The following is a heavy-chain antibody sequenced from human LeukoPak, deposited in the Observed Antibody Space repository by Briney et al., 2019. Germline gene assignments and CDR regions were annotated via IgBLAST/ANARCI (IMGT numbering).Heavy chain of an antibody. D-gene: IGHD6-13*01. Sequence: GGSLRLSCAASGFTFSSYSMNWVRQAPGKGLEWVSSISSSSSYIYYADSVKGRFTISRDNAKNSLYLQMNSLRAEDTAVYYCARDADNSSWYADYFDYWGQGTLVTVSS. CDR3: ARDADNSSWYADYFDY. CDR2: ISSSSSYI. J-gene: IGHJ4*02. CDR1: GFTFSSYS. V-gene: IGHV3-21*01.